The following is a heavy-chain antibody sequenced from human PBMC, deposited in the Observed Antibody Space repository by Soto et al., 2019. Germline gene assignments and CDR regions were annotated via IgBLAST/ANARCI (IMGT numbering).Heavy chain of an antibody. J-gene: IGHJ4*02. V-gene: IGHV4-59*08. CDR2: IYYSGST. CDR3: ARLNSGVDY. Sequence: QVQLQESGPGLVKPSETLSLTCTVSGGSISSYYWSWIRQPPGKGLEWIGYIYYSGSTNYNPSLKSRVTISVDTSKNQFSLKLSSVTVADTAVYYCARLNSGVDYWGQGTLVTVSS. CDR1: GGSISSYY.